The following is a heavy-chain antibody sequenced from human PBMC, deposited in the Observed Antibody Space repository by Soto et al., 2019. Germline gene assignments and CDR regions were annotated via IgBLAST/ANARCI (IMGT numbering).Heavy chain of an antibody. D-gene: IGHD3-16*01. CDR1: GYIFVNYG. CDR3: AMVDNYVTPTPQDV. J-gene: IGHJ6*02. V-gene: IGHV1-18*01. Sequence: QVQLVQSGDEVRKPGSSVKVSCKASGYIFVNYGIAWVRQAPGQGLEWMGWISPFSGNTHYASKVQGRLTMTTDAXXSTADMDLVSLTSDDTDVYYCAMVDNYVTPTPQDVWGQGTTVTVSS. CDR2: ISPFSGNT.